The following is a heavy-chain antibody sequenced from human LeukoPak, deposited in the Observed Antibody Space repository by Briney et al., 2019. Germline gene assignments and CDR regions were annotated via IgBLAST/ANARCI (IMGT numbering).Heavy chain of an antibody. CDR2: INPSGGSA. Sequence: ASVKVSCKASGYTFTSYYMYWVRQAPGQGLEWMGIINPSGGSAIYAQKFQDRVTMTTDTSTTTAYMELRSLRSDDTAVYYCARAGAVVDNWFDPWGQGTLVTVSS. D-gene: IGHD2-15*01. CDR3: ARAGAVVDNWFDP. CDR1: GYTFTSYY. V-gene: IGHV1-46*01. J-gene: IGHJ5*02.